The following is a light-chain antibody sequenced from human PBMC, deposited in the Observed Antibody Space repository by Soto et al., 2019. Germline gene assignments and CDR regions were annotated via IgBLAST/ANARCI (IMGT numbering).Light chain of an antibody. CDR1: QSVSSS. J-gene: IGKJ3*01. V-gene: IGKV3-11*01. CDR3: QQRSNWPPEVT. Sequence: EIVLTQSPDTLSLSPGERATLSCRASQSVSSSLAWYQQKPGQAPRLLIYDASNRATGIPARFSGSGSGTDCTLTITSLEPEDFAVYYCQQRSNWPPEVTFGPGTKVYIK. CDR2: DAS.